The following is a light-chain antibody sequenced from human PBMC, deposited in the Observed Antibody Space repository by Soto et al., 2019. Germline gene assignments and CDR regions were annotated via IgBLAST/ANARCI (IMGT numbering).Light chain of an antibody. CDR1: SSNIGSNS. CDR3: AAWDDSLYGVV. CDR2: RST. V-gene: IGLV1-44*01. Sequence: QSVLTQAPSASGTPGQRVTISCCGSSSNIGSNSVNWYQHFPGTAPKVLIYRSTQRPSGVPDRFSGSKSGTSASLAISGLQSEDEADYYCAAWDDSLYGVVFGGGTKLTVL. J-gene: IGLJ2*01.